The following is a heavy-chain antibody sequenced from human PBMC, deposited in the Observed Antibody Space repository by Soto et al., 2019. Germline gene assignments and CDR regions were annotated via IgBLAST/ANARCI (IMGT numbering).Heavy chain of an antibody. Sequence: QVQLVESGGGVVQPGRSLRLSCAASGFTFSSYAMHWVRQAPGKGLEWVAVISYDGSNKYYADSVKGRFTISRDNSKNTRYLQMNSLRAEDTAVYYCARDPKLVVVVAATPWFDPWGQGTLVTVSS. V-gene: IGHV3-30-3*01. D-gene: IGHD2-15*01. J-gene: IGHJ5*02. CDR1: GFTFSSYA. CDR2: ISYDGSNK. CDR3: ARDPKLVVVVAATPWFDP.